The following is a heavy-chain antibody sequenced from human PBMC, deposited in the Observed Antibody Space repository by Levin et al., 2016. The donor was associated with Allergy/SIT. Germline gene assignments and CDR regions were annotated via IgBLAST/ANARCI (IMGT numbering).Heavy chain of an antibody. CDR2: ISNHGGST. J-gene: IGHJ4*02. D-gene: IGHD5-18*01. Sequence: WIRQPPGKGLEYVSAISNHGGSTYYADSVKGRFTISRDNSKNTLYLQMSSLRDEDTAVYFCVKQQQEYTYGTDYFDYWGQGTLVTVSS. CDR3: VKQQQEYTYGTDYFDY. V-gene: IGHV3-64D*06.